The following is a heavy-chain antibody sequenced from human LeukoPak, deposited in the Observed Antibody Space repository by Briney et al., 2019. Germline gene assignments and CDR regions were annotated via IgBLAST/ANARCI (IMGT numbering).Heavy chain of an antibody. CDR3: ARWKIAVAGKRVFDY. CDR2: INTNTGNP. CDR1: GGTFTSYA. J-gene: IGHJ4*02. V-gene: IGHV7-4-1*02. Sequence: ASVKVSCKASGGTFTSYAMNWVRQAPGQGLEWMGWINTNTGNPTYAQGFTGRFVFSLDTSVSTAYLQISSLKAEDTAVYYCARWKIAVAGKRVFDYWGQGTLVTVSS. D-gene: IGHD6-19*01.